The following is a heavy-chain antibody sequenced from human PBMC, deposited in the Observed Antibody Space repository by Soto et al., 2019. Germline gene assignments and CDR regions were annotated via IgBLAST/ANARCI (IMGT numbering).Heavy chain of an antibody. J-gene: IGHJ6*03. Sequence: HPGGSLRLSCSASGFTFSSYWMSWVRQAPGKGLEWVANIKQDGSEKYYVDSVKGRFTISRDNAKNSLYLQMNSLRAEDTAVYYCARDQANLPDDYGDYALSSYYYMDVWGKGTTVTVSS. D-gene: IGHD4-17*01. CDR1: GFTFSSYW. CDR3: ARDQANLPDDYGDYALSSYYYMDV. V-gene: IGHV3-7*01. CDR2: IKQDGSEK.